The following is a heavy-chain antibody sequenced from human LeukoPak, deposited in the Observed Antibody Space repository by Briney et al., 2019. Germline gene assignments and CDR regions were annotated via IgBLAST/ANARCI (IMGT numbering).Heavy chain of an antibody. CDR3: AREFGYGDYVFGAFDI. CDR1: GYTFSSYA. Sequence: GGSLRVSCAASGYTFSSYAMHWVRQAPGKGLEYVSAISSNGDSTYYANSVKGRFTISRDNSKNTLYLQMGSLRAEDMAVYYCAREFGYGDYVFGAFDIWGQGTMVTVSS. D-gene: IGHD4-17*01. V-gene: IGHV3-64*01. J-gene: IGHJ3*02. CDR2: ISSNGDST.